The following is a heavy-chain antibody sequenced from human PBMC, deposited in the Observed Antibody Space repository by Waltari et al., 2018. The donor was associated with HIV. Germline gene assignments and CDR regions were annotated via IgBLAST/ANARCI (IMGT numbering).Heavy chain of an antibody. J-gene: IGHJ6*02. Sequence: EEQLVESGGGLVHPGGSLALSCAASGFSFGDPAMNRVRQAPGKGLEWIAYISSSSFNIKYVDSVRGRFTISRDNTQNSLSLQMNNLIDEDTAKYFCARDTLNFFFGLDVWGHGTTVAVSS. CDR1: GFSFGDPA. CDR3: ARDTLNFFFGLDV. CDR2: ISSSSFNI. V-gene: IGHV3-48*02.